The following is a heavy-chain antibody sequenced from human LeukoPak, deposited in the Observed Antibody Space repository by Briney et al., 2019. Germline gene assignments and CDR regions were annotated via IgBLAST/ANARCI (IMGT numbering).Heavy chain of an antibody. J-gene: IGHJ4*02. Sequence: GGSLRLSCAASGFTFSSYGMHWVRQAPGKGLEWVAVISYDGSNKYYADSVKGRFTISRDNSKNTLYLQMSSLRAEDTAVYYCAKGPSSYYDSSGYYSFDYWGQGTLVTVSS. CDR2: ISYDGSNK. CDR1: GFTFSSYG. D-gene: IGHD3-22*01. V-gene: IGHV3-30*18. CDR3: AKGPSSYYDSSGYYSFDY.